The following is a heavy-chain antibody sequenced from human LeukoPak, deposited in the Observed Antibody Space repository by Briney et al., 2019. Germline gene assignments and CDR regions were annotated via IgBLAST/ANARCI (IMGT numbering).Heavy chain of an antibody. Sequence: ASVKVSCKVSGYTLTELSTHWVRQAPGKGLEWMGGFDPEDGEIVYAQNFQGRDTTTEDTSTDTAYMELSSLRSEDTAIYYCATANRLTRDSSGYYPDSWGQGTLVTVSP. CDR3: ATANRLTRDSSGYYPDS. CDR1: GYTLTELS. CDR2: FDPEDGEI. J-gene: IGHJ4*02. D-gene: IGHD3-22*01. V-gene: IGHV1-24*01.